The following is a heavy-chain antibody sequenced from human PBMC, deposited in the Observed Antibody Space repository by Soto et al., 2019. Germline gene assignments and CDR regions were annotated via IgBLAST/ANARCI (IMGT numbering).Heavy chain of an antibody. V-gene: IGHV4-39*01. J-gene: IGHJ5*02. D-gene: IGHD2-2*01. CDR2: IYYSGST. Sequence: PSETLSLTCTVSGGSISSSSYYWGWIRQPPGKGLEWIGSIYYSGSTYYNPSLKSRVTISVDTSKNQFSLKLSSVTAADTAVYYCARHPNPTIVPAAIHKRNNWFDPWGQGTLVTVSS. CDR1: GGSISSSSYY. CDR3: ARHPNPTIVPAAIHKRNNWFDP.